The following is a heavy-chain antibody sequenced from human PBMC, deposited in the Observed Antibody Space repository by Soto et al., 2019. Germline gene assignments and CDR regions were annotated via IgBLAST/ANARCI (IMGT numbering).Heavy chain of an antibody. D-gene: IGHD4-17*01. CDR2: TSTDGSDP. V-gene: IGHV3-30*03. Sequence: GGSLRLSCEGSGFRFGTHGMHWVRQAPGKGLEWVAVTSTDGSDPRYGESVRGRFTISRDNSKNILYLQLNSLRIEDTAVYYCARDYYGRNTHFLDYWGQGVLVTVSS. CDR1: GFRFGTHG. CDR3: ARDYYGRNTHFLDY. J-gene: IGHJ4*02.